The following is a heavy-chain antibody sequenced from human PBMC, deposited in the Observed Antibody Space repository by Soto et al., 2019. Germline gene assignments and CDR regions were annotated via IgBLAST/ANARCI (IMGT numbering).Heavy chain of an antibody. V-gene: IGHV3-48*03. D-gene: IGHD6-6*01. J-gene: IGHJ4*02. CDR3: ATWGYSSSSPPR. CDR1: GFTFSSYE. Sequence: GWSLRLSCAASGFTFSSYEMNWVRQAPGKGLEWVSYISSSGSTIYYADSVKGRFTISRDNAKNSLYLQMNSLRAEDTAVYYCATWGYSSSSPPRWGQGTLVTVSS. CDR2: ISSSGSTI.